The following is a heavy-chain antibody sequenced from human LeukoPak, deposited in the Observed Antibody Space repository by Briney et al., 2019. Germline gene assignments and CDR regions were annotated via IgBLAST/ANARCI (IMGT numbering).Heavy chain of an antibody. CDR3: ARELGYCSGGSCHYFDY. Sequence: GGSLRLSCAASGFTVSSNYMSWVRQAPGKGLEWVSVIYRGGSTYYADSVKGRFTISRHNSKNTLYLQVNSLRAEDTAVYYCARELGYCSGGSCHYFDYWGQGTLVTVSS. CDR1: GFTVSSNY. J-gene: IGHJ4*02. CDR2: IYRGGST. V-gene: IGHV3-53*04. D-gene: IGHD2-15*01.